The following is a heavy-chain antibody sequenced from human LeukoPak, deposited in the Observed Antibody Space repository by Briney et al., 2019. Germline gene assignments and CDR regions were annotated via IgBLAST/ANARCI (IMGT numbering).Heavy chain of an antibody. J-gene: IGHJ6*02. V-gene: IGHV7-4-1*02. CDR1: GYDFSIYT. CDR2: MNTNTGKA. CDR3: AREEGGLDV. Sequence: GASVKVSCKPSGYDFSIYTLNWVRQVPGQGPEWMGWMNTNTGKATYAQDFRGRFVFSFDSSVSTAYLEITSLKAADTAVYYCAREEGGLDVWAQGTTVIVSS.